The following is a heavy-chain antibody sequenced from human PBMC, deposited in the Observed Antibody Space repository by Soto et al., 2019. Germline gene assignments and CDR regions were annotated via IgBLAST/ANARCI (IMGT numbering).Heavy chain of an antibody. CDR2: ITTDKGKT. Sequence: EAPVKVSCKTSGYTFTNYGISWVRQAPGQGLEWMGWITTDKGKTTYAQKFQGRVTMTTDTSTSTAYMELRSLRSVDTAMYYCATRSPPFYYWGQGSLVIVSS. CDR3: ATRSPPFYY. CDR1: GYTFTNYG. V-gene: IGHV1-18*01. J-gene: IGHJ4*01.